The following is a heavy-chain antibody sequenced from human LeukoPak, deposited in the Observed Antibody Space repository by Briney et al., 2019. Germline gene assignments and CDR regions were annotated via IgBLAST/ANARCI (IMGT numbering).Heavy chain of an antibody. CDR2: IIPIFGTA. V-gene: IGHV1-69*13. D-gene: IGHD2-2*01. CDR1: GGTFSSYA. Sequence: SVKASCKASGGTFSSYAISWVRQAPGQGLEWMGGIIPIFGTANYAQKFQGRVTITADESTSTAYMELSSLRSEDTAVYYCAREDIVVVPAAFSYYYYYGMDVWGQGTTVTVSS. CDR3: AREDIVVVPAAFSYYYYYGMDV. J-gene: IGHJ6*02.